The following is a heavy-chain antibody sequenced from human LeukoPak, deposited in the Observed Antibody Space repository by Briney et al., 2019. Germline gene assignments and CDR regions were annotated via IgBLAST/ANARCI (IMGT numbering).Heavy chain of an antibody. Sequence: ASVKVSCKASGYTFTGYYMHWVRQAPGQGLEWMGRINPNSGGTNYAQKFQGRVTMTRDTSISTAYMELSRLRSDDTAVYYCAVVDTAMVTFDYWGQGTQVTVSS. D-gene: IGHD5-18*01. J-gene: IGHJ4*02. CDR3: AVVDTAMVTFDY. V-gene: IGHV1-2*06. CDR1: GYTFTGYY. CDR2: INPNSGGT.